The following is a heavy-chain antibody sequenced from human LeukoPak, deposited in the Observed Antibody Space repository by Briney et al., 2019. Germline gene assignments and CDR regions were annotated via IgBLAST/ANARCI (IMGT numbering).Heavy chain of an antibody. V-gene: IGHV4-59*01. Sequence: SETLSPTCTVSGGSISSYYWSWIRQPPGKGLEWIGYIYYSGSTNYNPSLKSRVTISVDTSKNQFSLKLSSVTAADTAVYYCARAGYDYGMDVWGQGTTVTVSS. CDR1: GGSISSYY. CDR2: IYYSGST. J-gene: IGHJ6*02. CDR3: ARAGYDYGMDV.